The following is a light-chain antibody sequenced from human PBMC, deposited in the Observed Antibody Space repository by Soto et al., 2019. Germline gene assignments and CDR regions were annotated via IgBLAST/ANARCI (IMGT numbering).Light chain of an antibody. CDR2: KSS. J-gene: IGKJ1*01. CDR3: QHYNSYSEA. V-gene: IGKV1-5*03. CDR1: QTISSW. Sequence: DIQMTQSPSTLFGSVGDRATNTCRASQTISSWLAWYQQKPLKAPKLLIYKSSTLKSGVPSSFSGSGPGTEFTLTISSLQPDDFATYYCQHYNSYSEAFGQGTKVDI.